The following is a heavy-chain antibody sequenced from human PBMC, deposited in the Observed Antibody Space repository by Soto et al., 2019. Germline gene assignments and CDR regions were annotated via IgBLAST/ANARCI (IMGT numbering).Heavy chain of an antibody. J-gene: IGHJ4*02. CDR3: ALVVRGVTTEAHYFDY. Sequence: EVQLEQSGTEVKKPGESLKISCKGSGYKFTNYWIGWVRQMPGKGLEWLGLIYPGDSDTRYSSSFQGQVTIPADKSISTAYLQWSSLKASDTAIYYCALVVRGVTTEAHYFDYWGQGTLVTVSS. V-gene: IGHV5-51*03. CDR2: IYPGDSDT. D-gene: IGHD3-10*01. CDR1: GYKFTNYW.